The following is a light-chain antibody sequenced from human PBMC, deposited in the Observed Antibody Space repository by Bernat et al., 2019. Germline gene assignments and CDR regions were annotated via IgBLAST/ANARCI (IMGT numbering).Light chain of an antibody. J-gene: IGLJ1*01. Sequence: QSVLTQPPSASGTPGQRVTISCSGSSSNIGSNPIVWYQQLPGTAPKLLIYSNNQRPSGVPDRFSGSKSGTSASLALSGLQSEDEADYYCVAWEAVLTTYVFGTGTKVTVL. CDR1: SSNIGSNP. CDR2: SNN. V-gene: IGLV1-44*01. CDR3: VAWEAVLTTYV.